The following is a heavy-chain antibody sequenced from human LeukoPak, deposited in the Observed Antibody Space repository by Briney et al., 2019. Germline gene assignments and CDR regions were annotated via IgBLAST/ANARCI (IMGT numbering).Heavy chain of an antibody. CDR2: ISYDGSNK. J-gene: IGHJ4*02. Sequence: GRSLRLSCAASGFTFSSYAMRWVRPAPGKGLGWVAVISYDGSNKYYADSVKGRFTISRDNSKNTLYLQMNSLRAEDTAVYYCAREGNTAMVEVYFDYWGQGTLVTVSS. CDR1: GFTFSSYA. V-gene: IGHV3-30-3*01. CDR3: AREGNTAMVEVYFDY. D-gene: IGHD5-18*01.